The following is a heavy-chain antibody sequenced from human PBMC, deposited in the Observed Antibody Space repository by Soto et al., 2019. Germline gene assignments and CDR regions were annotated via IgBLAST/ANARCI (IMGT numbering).Heavy chain of an antibody. CDR3: AKGGEYVDGTDY. D-gene: IGHD6-19*01. CDR1: GFTFSSYG. J-gene: IGHJ4*02. Sequence: GGSLRLSCAASGFTFSSYGMHWVRQAPGKGLEWVAVISYDGSNKYYADSVKGRFTISRDNSKNTLYLQMNSLRAEDTAVYYCAKGGEYVDGTDYWGQGTLVTVSS. CDR2: ISYDGSNK. V-gene: IGHV3-30*18.